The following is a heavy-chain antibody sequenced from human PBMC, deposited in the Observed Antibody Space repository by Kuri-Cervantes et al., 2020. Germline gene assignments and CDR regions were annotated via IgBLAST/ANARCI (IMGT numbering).Heavy chain of an antibody. V-gene: IGHV1-18*01. J-gene: IGHJ6*03. CDR1: GYTFTSYG. CDR3: AREYSGDKKQSRYGRIDYYYYMDV. D-gene: IGHD2-21*02. CDR2: ISAYNGNT. Sequence: ASVKVSCKASGYTFTSYGISWVRQAPGQGLEWMGWISAYNGNTNYAQKLQGRVTMTTDTSTSTAYMELSSLRSEDTAVYYCAREYSGDKKQSRYGRIDYYYYMDVWGKGTTVTVSS.